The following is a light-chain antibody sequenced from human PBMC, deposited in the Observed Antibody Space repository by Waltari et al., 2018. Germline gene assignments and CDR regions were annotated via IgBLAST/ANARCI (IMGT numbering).Light chain of an antibody. CDR1: RRVSSIS. Sequence: IVLKQSPATLSLSPVERATITCRASRRVSSISLTWYQQKSGQSPRLLIYGASSRATAIPDRFSGRGSGTDFTLIIDRLEPEDCAVYYCQQYDGSVVTFGGGTKVEIK. CDR3: QQYDGSVVT. V-gene: IGKV3-20*01. J-gene: IGKJ4*01. CDR2: GAS.